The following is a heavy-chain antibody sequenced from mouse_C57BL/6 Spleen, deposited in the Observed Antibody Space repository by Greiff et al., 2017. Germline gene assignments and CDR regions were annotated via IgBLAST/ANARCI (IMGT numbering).Heavy chain of an antibody. CDR3: ASRGYYGSSPGAMDY. J-gene: IGHJ4*01. D-gene: IGHD1-1*01. CDR1: GYTFTSYW. CDR2: IYPGSGST. V-gene: IGHV1-55*01. Sequence: QVQLQQSGAELVKPGASVKMSCKASGYTFTSYWITWVKQRPGQGLEWIGDIYPGSGSTNYNEKFKSKATLTVDTSSSTAYMQLSSLTSEDSAVYYCASRGYYGSSPGAMDYWGQGTSVTVSS.